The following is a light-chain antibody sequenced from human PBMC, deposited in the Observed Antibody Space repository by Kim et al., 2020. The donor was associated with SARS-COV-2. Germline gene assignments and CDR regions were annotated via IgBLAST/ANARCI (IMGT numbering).Light chain of an antibody. Sequence: GGTVTLACGLSSGSVSSSYYPSWYQQTPGQPPRTLIHSSNTRSSGIPARFSGSILGNKAALTITGAQADDESDYYCVLYMGSGILVFGGGTKVTVL. CDR3: VLYMGSGILV. CDR1: SGSVSSSYY. CDR2: SSN. J-gene: IGLJ3*02. V-gene: IGLV8-61*01.